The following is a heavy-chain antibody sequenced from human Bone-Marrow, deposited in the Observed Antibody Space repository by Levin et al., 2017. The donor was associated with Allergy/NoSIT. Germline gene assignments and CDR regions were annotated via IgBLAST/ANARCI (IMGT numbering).Heavy chain of an antibody. CDR1: GFSFSVHA. D-gene: IGHD6-25*01. CDR3: ARGEGDNLGGSLDL. Sequence: GGSLRLSCAASGFSFSVHAMHWVRLTPGKGLEWVAMIWFDGSEKYYGDSVKGRVTISRDSFQNRVDLQMNRLTGEDTAVHYCARGEGDNLGGSLDLWGQGTAVTVSA. J-gene: IGHJ3*01. CDR2: IWFDGSEK. V-gene: IGHV3-33*01.